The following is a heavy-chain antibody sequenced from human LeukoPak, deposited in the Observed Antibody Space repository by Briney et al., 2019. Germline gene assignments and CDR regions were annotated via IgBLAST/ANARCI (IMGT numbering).Heavy chain of an antibody. D-gene: IGHD2-15*01. CDR3: ARDGADRCSGGSCYYDYYGMDV. J-gene: IGHJ6*02. CDR1: GFTFSSYA. V-gene: IGHV3-30*14. CDR2: ISYDGGNK. Sequence: GGSLRLSCAASGFTFSSYAMHWVRQAPGKGLEWVAVISYDGGNKYYADSVRGRFTISRDNSENTLHLQMNRLRAEDTAVYYCARDGADRCSGGSCYYDYYGMDVWGQGTSVTVSS.